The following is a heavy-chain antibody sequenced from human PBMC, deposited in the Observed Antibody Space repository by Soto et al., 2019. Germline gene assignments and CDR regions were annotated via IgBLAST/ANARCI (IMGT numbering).Heavy chain of an antibody. D-gene: IGHD2-2*01. V-gene: IGHV1-69*13. CDR3: ASFRDPGVVPAALRSYNWFDP. J-gene: IGHJ5*02. CDR2: IIPIFGTA. CDR1: GGTFSSYA. Sequence: ASGKVSCKASGGTFSSYAISWVRQAPGQGLEWIGGIIPIFGTANYAQKFQGRVTITADESTSTAYMELSSLRSEDTAVYYCASFRDPGVVPAALRSYNWFDPWGQGTLVTVSS.